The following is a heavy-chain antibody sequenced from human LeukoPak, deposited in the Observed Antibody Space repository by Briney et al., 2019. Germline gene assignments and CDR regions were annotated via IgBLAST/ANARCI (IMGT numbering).Heavy chain of an antibody. CDR3: ASPYYYGSGSYYHAFDI. D-gene: IGHD3-10*01. V-gene: IGHV5-51*01. CDR1: GYSFSNYW. CDR2: IYPGDSDT. J-gene: IGHJ3*02. Sequence: GESLKISCKGSGYSFSNYWIGWVRQMPGKGLEWMGVIYPGDSDTRYSPSFQGQVTISADKSISTAYLQWSSLKASDTAMYHCASPYYYGSGSYYHAFDIWGQGTMVTVSS.